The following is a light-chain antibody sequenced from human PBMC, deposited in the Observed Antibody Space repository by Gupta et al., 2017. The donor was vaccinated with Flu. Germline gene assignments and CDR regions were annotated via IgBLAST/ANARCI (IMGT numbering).Light chain of an antibody. Sequence: LMLTHSPSASASLGASVKLTCTLSSGHSSYAIAWHQQQPEKGPRYLMKLNSDGSHSKGDGIPDRFSGSSSGAERYLTITSLQSEDEADYYCQTWGTGIVVFGGGTKLTVL. CDR2: LNSDGSH. CDR1: SGHSSYA. J-gene: IGLJ2*01. CDR3: QTWGTGIVV. V-gene: IGLV4-69*01.